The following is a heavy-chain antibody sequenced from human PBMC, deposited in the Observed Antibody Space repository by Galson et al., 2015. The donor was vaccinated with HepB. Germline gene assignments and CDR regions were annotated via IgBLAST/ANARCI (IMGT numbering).Heavy chain of an antibody. D-gene: IGHD2-2*01. CDR2: IYYSGST. Sequence: LSLTCTVSGGSISSGDYYWSWIRQPPGKGPEWIGYIYYSGSTYYNPSLKSRVTISVDTSKNQFSLKLSSVTAADTAVYYCARGSRPVPAASENYYYGMDVWGQGTTVTVSS. CDR1: GGSISSGDYY. J-gene: IGHJ6*02. V-gene: IGHV4-30-4*01. CDR3: ARGSRPVPAASENYYYGMDV.